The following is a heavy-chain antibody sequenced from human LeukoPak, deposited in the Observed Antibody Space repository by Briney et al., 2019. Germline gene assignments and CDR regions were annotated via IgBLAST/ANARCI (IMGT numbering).Heavy chain of an antibody. Sequence: GGSLRLSCAASGFTVSSNYMSRVRQAAGQGLEWVSVIYSGGSTYYADSVKCRFTISRDNSKNTLYLQMNSLRADDTAVYYCARGRHDCSGGSCYPPLDYWGQGTLVTASS. CDR1: GFTVSSNY. CDR2: IYSGGST. D-gene: IGHD2-15*01. V-gene: IGHV3-53*01. J-gene: IGHJ4*02. CDR3: ARGRHDCSGGSCYPPLDY.